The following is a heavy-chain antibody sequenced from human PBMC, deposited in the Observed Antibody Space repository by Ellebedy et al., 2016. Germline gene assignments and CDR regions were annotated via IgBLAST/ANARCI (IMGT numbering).Heavy chain of an antibody. CDR1: GFTFSNYW. CDR2: MSQDGSEK. CDR3: ATDTGNFWSSDY. V-gene: IGHV3-7*04. J-gene: IGHJ4*02. Sequence: GGSLRLXXRGSGFTFSNYWMAWVRQAPGKGLEWVAHMSQDGSEKIYMDPVKGRFTISRDNAKNSLFLQMYSLRVEDTAVYYCATDTGNFWSSDYWGRGTLVTVSS. D-gene: IGHD1-7*01.